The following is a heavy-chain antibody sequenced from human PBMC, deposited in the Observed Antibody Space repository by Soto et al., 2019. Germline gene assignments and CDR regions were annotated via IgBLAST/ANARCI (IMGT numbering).Heavy chain of an antibody. CDR3: ARESEDLTSNFDY. Sequence: GSLRLSCAASGFTFTRYSMNWVRQAPGKGLEWVSSISSTTNYIYYADSMKGRFTISRDNAKNSVYLEMNSLSAEDTALYYCARESEDLTSNFDYWGQGTLVTVSS. J-gene: IGHJ4*02. V-gene: IGHV3-21*01. CDR2: ISSTTNYI. CDR1: GFTFTRYS.